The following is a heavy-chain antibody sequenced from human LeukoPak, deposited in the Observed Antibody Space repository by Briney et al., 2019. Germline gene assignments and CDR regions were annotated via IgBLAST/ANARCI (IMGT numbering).Heavy chain of an antibody. CDR2: INHSGST. J-gene: IGHJ5*02. D-gene: IGHD3-10*01. V-gene: IGHV4-39*07. CDR3: ARGNRDYYGSGSYYKA. Sequence: SETLSLTCTVSGGSISSSTYYWGWIRQPPGKGLEWIGEINHSGSTNYNPSLKSRVTISVDTSKNQFSLKLSSVTAADTAVYYCARGNRDYYGSGSYYKAWGQGTLVTVSS. CDR1: GGSISSSTYY.